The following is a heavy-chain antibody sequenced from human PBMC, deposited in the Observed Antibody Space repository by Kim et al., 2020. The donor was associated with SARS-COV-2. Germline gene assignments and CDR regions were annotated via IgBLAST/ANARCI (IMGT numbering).Heavy chain of an antibody. J-gene: IGHJ5*02. CDR2: IYSSDYSDDSST. CDR1: GFTFSSYA. CDR3: AKEGAAAQNWFHP. V-gene: IGHV3-23*03. D-gene: IGHD3-16*01. Sequence: GGSLRLSCGASGFTFSSYAMSWVRQAPGKGLEWVSVIYSSDYSDDSSTYYADSVKGRFTISRDDSKNTLYLQMNSLRAEDTAVYYCAKEGAAAQNWFHPWGQGTLVTVSS.